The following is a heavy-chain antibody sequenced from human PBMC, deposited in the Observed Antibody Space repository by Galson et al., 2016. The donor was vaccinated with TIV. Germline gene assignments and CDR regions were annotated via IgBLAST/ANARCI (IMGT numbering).Heavy chain of an antibody. V-gene: IGHV3-23*01. CDR1: GFSFRNYV. J-gene: IGHJ3*01. D-gene: IGHD1-26*01. Sequence: SLRLSCAVSGFSFRNYVISWVRLAPGKGLEWVSSLSLSGAYTYYADSVKGRFTISRDNSKYTLFLQLNSLRAEDTAIYFCAKVGKSGGYSWDAFDVWGQGTVVTVSS. CDR2: LSLSGAYT. CDR3: AKVGKSGGYSWDAFDV.